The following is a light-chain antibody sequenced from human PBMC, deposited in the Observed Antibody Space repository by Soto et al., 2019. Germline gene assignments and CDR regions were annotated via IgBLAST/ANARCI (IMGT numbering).Light chain of an antibody. CDR1: QSVSSY. CDR3: QQYGNSPAIT. J-gene: IGKJ5*01. CDR2: DAS. Sequence: VVTQSASTVSLSPGERATLSCRASQSVSSYLAWYQQKPGQAPRLLIYDASNRATGIPARFSGSGSGTDFTLTVSRLEPEDFAVYYCQQYGNSPAITFGQGTRLEIK. V-gene: IGKV3-20*01.